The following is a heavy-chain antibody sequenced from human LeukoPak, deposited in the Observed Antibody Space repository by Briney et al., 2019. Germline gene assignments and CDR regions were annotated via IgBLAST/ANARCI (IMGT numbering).Heavy chain of an antibody. J-gene: IGHJ4*02. V-gene: IGHV3-30*18. D-gene: IGHD4-11*01. CDR3: AKTVDDYGDY. Sequence: GRSLRLSCAASGFTFSSYGMPWVRQAPGKGLEWVAVISYDGNNKYYADSVKGRFTISRDNSKNTLYLQINSLRAEDTAVYYCAKTVDDYGDYWGQGTLVTVSS. CDR2: ISYDGNNK. CDR1: GFTFSSYG.